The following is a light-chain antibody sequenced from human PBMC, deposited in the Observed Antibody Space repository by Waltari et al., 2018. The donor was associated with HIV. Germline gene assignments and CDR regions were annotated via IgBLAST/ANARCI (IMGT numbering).Light chain of an antibody. J-gene: IGLJ2*01. V-gene: IGLV3-19*01. Sequence: SSELTQDPAVSVALGQTVRITCQGDSLRSYYASWYQQKPGQVPVLVIEGKNNRPSGMPDRFSGSSSGNTASLTITGAQAEDEADYYCNSRDSSGNHHVVFGGGTKLTVL. CDR3: NSRDSSGNHHVV. CDR1: SLRSYY. CDR2: GKN.